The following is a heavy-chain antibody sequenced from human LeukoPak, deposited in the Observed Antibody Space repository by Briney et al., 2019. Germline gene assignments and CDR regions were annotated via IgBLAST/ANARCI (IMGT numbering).Heavy chain of an antibody. J-gene: IGHJ4*02. V-gene: IGHV3-7*01. CDR1: GFTFSNAW. CDR3: ARGGFDY. Sequence: PGGSLRLSCAASGFTFSNAWMSWVRQAPGKGLEWVANIKQDGSEKYYVDSVKGRFTISRDNAKNSLYLQMNSLGAEDTAVYYCARGGFDYWGQGTLVTVSS. CDR2: IKQDGSEK.